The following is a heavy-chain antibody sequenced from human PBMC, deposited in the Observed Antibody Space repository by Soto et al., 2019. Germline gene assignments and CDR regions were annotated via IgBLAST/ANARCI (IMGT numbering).Heavy chain of an antibody. CDR1: GGSSISSSYY. V-gene: IGHV4-39*01. Sequence: SETLSLTCTFSGGSSISSSYYWGWIRQPPGKGLEWIGSIYYSGSTYYNPSLKSRVTISVDTSKNQFSLKLSSVTAADTAVYYCARHADSSGYLYYFDYWGQGTLVTVSS. CDR2: IYYSGST. D-gene: IGHD3-22*01. J-gene: IGHJ4*02. CDR3: ARHADSSGYLYYFDY.